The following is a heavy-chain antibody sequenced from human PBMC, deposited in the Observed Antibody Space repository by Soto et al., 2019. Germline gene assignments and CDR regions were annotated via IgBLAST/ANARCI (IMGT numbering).Heavy chain of an antibody. CDR1: GFTFSSYG. CDR2: ISYGGTT. D-gene: IGHD1-1*01. CDR3: TRDKRGTGTTNSPFVY. J-gene: IGHJ4*02. V-gene: IGHV3-49*04. Sequence: GGSLRLSCAASGFTFSSYGMHWVRQAPGKGLEWVAVISYGGTTEYAASVKGRFTISRDDSKSIAYLQMNSLKTEDTAVYYCTRDKRGTGTTNSPFVYWGQGTLVSVSS.